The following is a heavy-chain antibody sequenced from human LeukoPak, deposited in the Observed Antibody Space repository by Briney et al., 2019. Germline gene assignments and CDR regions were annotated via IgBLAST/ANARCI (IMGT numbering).Heavy chain of an antibody. CDR3: AKRWLELLSLGY. CDR2: ISGSGGST. D-gene: IGHD1-7*01. CDR1: GFTFSSYA. J-gene: IGHJ4*02. V-gene: IGHV3-23*01. Sequence: GGSLRLSCAASGFTFSSYAMSWVRQAPGKGLEWVSDISGSGGSTYYADSVKGRFTISRDNSKNTLYLQMNSLRAEDTAVYYCAKRWLELLSLGYWGQGTLVTVSS.